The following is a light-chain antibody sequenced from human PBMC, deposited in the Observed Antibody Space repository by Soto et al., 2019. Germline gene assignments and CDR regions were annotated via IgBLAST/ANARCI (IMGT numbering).Light chain of an antibody. CDR3: QQYNTYPLT. Sequence: EVVMTQSPATLSVSPVESATLSCMASQSISSSKLAWYQQNPGQAPRLLLFGVSNRATGIPARFSGSGSGTEFTLTISSLQPDDFATYYCQQYNTYPLTFGQGTKVDIK. CDR2: GVS. J-gene: IGKJ1*01. V-gene: IGKV3-15*01. CDR1: QSISSS.